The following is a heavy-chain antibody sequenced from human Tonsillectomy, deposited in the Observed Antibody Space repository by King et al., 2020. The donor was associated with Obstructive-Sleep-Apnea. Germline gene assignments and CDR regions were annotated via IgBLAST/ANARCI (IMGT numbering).Heavy chain of an antibody. Sequence: LQLQESGPGLVKPSETLSLTCTVSGGSTNSSNYYWGWIRQPPGKGLEWIGRIYYSGSTYYNPSLKSRVTISVDTSKNQSSLKLSSLTAADTAVYYCARGSSGYGYDYWGQGTLVTVSS. CDR2: IYYSGST. CDR1: GGSTNSSNYY. J-gene: IGHJ4*02. CDR3: ARGSSGYGYDY. V-gene: IGHV4-39*07. D-gene: IGHD3-22*01.